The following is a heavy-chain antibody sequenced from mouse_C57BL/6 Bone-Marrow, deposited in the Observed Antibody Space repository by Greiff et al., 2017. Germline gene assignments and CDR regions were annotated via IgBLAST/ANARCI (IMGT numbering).Heavy chain of an antibody. D-gene: IGHD2-2*01. CDR3: TTEAGYLFDY. CDR1: GFNIKDDY. J-gene: IGHJ2*01. Sequence: EVKLQESGAELVRPGASVKFSCTASGFNIKDDYMHWVKQRPEQGLEWIGWIDPENGDTEYASKFQGKATITADTSSNTAYLQLSSLTSEDTAVYYCTTEAGYLFDYWGQGTTLTVSS. V-gene: IGHV14-4*01. CDR2: IDPENGDT.